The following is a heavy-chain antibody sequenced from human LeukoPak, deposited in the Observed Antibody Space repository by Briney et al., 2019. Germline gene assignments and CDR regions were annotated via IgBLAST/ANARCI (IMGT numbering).Heavy chain of an antibody. CDR1: GFTFSNFA. Sequence: GGSLRLSCVASGFTFSNFAMSWVRQAPGKGLEWVSSMSNSGDDTYSADSVKGRFSISRDNSRNTLYLQMRSLRAEDTAVYYCTTLYHNGLPIWGQGTLVTVSS. CDR3: TTLYHNGLPI. CDR2: MSNSGDDT. D-gene: IGHD2-8*01. J-gene: IGHJ3*02. V-gene: IGHV3-23*01.